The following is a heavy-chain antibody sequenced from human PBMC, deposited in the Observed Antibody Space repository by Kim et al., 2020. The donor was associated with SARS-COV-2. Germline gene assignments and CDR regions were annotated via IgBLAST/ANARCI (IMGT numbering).Heavy chain of an antibody. CDR2: IRCGGGSI. Sequence: GGSLRLSCAASGFTFSTYAMSWVRQAPGKGLEWVSSIRCGGGSIYYADSVKGRFTISRDNSKNTVFLQMNSLTAEDTAVYYCAKPGNSNYVAWAFDFWGRGTLVTVSS. V-gene: IGHV3-23*01. CDR3: AKPGNSNYVAWAFDF. J-gene: IGHJ2*01. CDR1: GFTFSTYA. D-gene: IGHD4-4*01.